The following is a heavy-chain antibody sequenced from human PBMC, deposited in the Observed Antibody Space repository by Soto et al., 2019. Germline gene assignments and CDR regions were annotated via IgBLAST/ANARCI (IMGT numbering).Heavy chain of an antibody. J-gene: IGHJ4*02. D-gene: IGHD1-26*01. CDR2: INTYNGNT. CDR1: GYTFTTYA. CDR3: ARDRALELGDY. Sequence: ASVKVSCKASGYTFTTYAMHWVRQAPGQRLEWMGWINTYNGNTNYSQKLQGRVTMTTDTSTSTAYMELGSLRSDDTAVYYCARDRALELGDYWGQGTLVTVSS. V-gene: IGHV1-18*01.